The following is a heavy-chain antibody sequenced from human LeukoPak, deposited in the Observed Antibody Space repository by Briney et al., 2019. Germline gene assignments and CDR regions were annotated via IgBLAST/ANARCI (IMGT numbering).Heavy chain of an antibody. J-gene: IGHJ4*02. D-gene: IGHD1-26*01. CDR2: INPNSGGT. Sequence: ASVKVSCKASGYTFTGYYMHWVRQAPGQGLEWMGWINPNSGGTNYAQKFQGRVTMTRDTSISTAYMELSRLRSDDTAVYYCARVPNEWGDLPRFYFDFWGQGTLVTVSS. CDR1: GYTFTGYY. CDR3: ARVPNEWGDLPRFYFDF. V-gene: IGHV1-2*02.